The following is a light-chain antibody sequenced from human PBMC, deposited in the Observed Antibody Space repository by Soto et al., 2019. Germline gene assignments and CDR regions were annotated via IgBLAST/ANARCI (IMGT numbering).Light chain of an antibody. V-gene: IGLV2-8*01. CDR3: SSYGGNNNYV. J-gene: IGLJ1*01. Sequence: QSALTQPPSASGSPGQSVTISCTGTSSDVGGYNYVSWYQQHPGKVPKLMIYEVSKRPSGVPDRFSGSKSVKTASLTVSGLQAEDEADYYCSSYGGNNNYVFGTGTKLTVL. CDR1: SSDVGGYNY. CDR2: EVS.